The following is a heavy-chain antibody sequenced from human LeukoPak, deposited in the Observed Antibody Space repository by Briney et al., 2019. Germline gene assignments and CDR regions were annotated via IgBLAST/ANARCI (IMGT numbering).Heavy chain of an antibody. CDR3: ARNQYFDWLPRGFDP. CDR2: FYYSGST. Sequence: SETLSLTCTVSGGSISSSSYHWGWIRQPPGKGLEWIGSFYYSGSTYYNPSLKSRVTISIDTSKNQFSLKLTSVTAADTAVYYCARNQYFDWLPRGFDPWGQGTLVTVSS. D-gene: IGHD3-9*01. V-gene: IGHV4-39*07. CDR1: GGSISSSSYH. J-gene: IGHJ5*02.